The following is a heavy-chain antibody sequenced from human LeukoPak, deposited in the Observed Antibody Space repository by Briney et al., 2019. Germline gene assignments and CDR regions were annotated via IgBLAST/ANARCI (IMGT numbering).Heavy chain of an antibody. CDR2: IIPILGIA. D-gene: IGHD3-22*01. CDR1: GGTFSSYA. V-gene: IGHV1-69*04. CDR3: AREPLVVPKSRYFDY. J-gene: IGHJ4*02. Sequence: ASVKVSCKASGGTFSSYAIIWVRQAPGQGLEWMGRIIPILGIANYAQKFQGRVTITADKSTSTAYMELSSLRSEDTAVYYCAREPLVVPKSRYFDYWGQGTLVTVSS.